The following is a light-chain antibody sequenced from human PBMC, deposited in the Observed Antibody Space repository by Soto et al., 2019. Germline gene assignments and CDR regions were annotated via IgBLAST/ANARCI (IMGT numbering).Light chain of an antibody. V-gene: IGKV4-1*01. CDR1: QSLFYTSNKRNY. J-gene: IGKJ4*01. CDR2: WAS. Sequence: DIVMSQSPDSLAVSLGERATIKCKSSQSLFYTSNKRNYLAWYQQKPGQRPRLLISWASTRESGVPDRFSAGGSGKDFTLTITNLQADDVANYYCHQYFSAPQAFGGGTKVEI. CDR3: HQYFSAPQA.